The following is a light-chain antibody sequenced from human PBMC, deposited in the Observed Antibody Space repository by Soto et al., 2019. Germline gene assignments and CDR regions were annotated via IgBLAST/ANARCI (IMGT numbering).Light chain of an antibody. CDR1: QTISSW. CDR2: KAS. Sequence: IHMTQSPSTLSGSVGDRVTITCLSSQTISSWLAWYQQKPGKAPKLLIYKASTLKSGVPSRFSGSGSGTEFTLTISSLQSDDFANYYCKPYNSYSEASGQGTKVDSK. J-gene: IGKJ1*01. V-gene: IGKV1-5*03. CDR3: KPYNSYSEA.